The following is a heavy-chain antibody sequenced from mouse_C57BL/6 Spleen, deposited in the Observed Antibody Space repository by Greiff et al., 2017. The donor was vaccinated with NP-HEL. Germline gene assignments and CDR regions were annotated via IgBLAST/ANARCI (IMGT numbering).Heavy chain of an antibody. J-gene: IGHJ3*01. D-gene: IGHD2-3*01. CDR2: INPSNGGT. Sequence: QVQLQRPGTELVKPGASVKLSCKASGYTFTSYWMHWVKQRPGQGLEWIGNINPSNGGTNYNEKFKSKATLTVDKSSSTAYMQLSSLTSEDSAVYYCAREEPYDGYSFAYWGQGTLVTVSA. CDR3: AREEPYDGYSFAY. V-gene: IGHV1-53*01. CDR1: GYTFTSYW.